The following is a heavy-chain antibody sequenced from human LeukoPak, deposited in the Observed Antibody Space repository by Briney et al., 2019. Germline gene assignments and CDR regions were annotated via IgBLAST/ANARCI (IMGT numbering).Heavy chain of an antibody. V-gene: IGHV3-30-3*02. D-gene: IGHD6-19*01. CDR1: GFTFSSNA. CDR2: ISYDGGNT. Sequence: GGSLRLSCAASGFTFSSNAIHWVRQAPGKGLEWVAEISYDGGNTYYADSVKGRFTISRDNSKNTLYLQMNSLRAEDTAVYYCAKMVHTEQWLVPFDYWGQGTLVTVSS. CDR3: AKMVHTEQWLVPFDY. J-gene: IGHJ4*02.